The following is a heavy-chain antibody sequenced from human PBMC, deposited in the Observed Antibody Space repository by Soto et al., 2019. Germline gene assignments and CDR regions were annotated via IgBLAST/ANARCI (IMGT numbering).Heavy chain of an antibody. CDR3: ARVRQGCSSTSCYFDP. D-gene: IGHD2-2*01. V-gene: IGHV4-34*01. CDR1: GGSFGDAY. J-gene: IGHJ5*02. CDR2: IHHSGST. Sequence: SETLSLTCAVYGGSFGDAYWSWIRQPPGKGLEWIGEIHHSGSTNYNPSLKSRVTISVDKPKNQFSLKLNSVTAADTAVYYCARVRQGCSSTSCYFDPWGQGTLVTVSS.